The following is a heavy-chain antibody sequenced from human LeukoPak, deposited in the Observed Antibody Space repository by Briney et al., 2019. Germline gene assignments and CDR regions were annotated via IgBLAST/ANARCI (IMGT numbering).Heavy chain of an antibody. CDR3: ATDPTKIDSSNPYGMDV. V-gene: IGHV1-24*01. CDR1: GYTFTGYY. Sequence: ASVKVSCKASGYTFTGYYMHWVRQAPGKGLEWMGGFDPEDGETIYAQKFQGRVTMAEDTSTDTAYMELSSLRSEDTAVYYCATDPTKIDSSNPYGMDVWGQGTTVTVSS. D-gene: IGHD3-22*01. CDR2: FDPEDGET. J-gene: IGHJ6*02.